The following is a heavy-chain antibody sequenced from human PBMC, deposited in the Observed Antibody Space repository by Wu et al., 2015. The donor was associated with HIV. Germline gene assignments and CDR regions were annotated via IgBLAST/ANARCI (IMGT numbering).Heavy chain of an antibody. CDR2: INPNSGGT. Sequence: QIQLAQSGPEVKKPGASVKVSCKASGYTFTGYYVHWVRQAPGQGLEWMGWINPNSGGTNYAQKFQGRVTMTRDTSISTAYMELSGLRSDDTAVYYCARDQFDMDPVVISNYYSYGMDVWGQGTTVTVSS. CDR1: GYTFTGYY. D-gene: IGHD3-22*01. J-gene: IGHJ6*02. CDR3: ARDQFDMDPVVISNYYSYGMDV. V-gene: IGHV1-2*02.